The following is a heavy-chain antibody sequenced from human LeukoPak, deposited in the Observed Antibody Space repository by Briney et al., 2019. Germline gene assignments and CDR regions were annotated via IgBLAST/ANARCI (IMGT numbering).Heavy chain of an antibody. CDR2: FGHQDGET. D-gene: IGHD3-9*01. CDR1: GATLSKIS. CDR3: ATGAIVYDY. J-gene: IGHJ4*02. Sequence: ASVKVSCKVSGATLSKISIDWVRQAHGKGIEWMGSFGHQDGETIHAQKFQGRFNMTVDTPADTAYMEMSSLMSEDTAVYYCATGAIVYDYWGQGTLVTVSS. V-gene: IGHV1-24*01.